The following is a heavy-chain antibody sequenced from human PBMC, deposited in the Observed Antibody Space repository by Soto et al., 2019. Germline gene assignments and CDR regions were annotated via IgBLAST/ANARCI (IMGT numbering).Heavy chain of an antibody. CDR2: ISAYNGNT. V-gene: IGHV1-18*01. CDR1: GYTFTIYG. J-gene: IGHJ6*03. Sequence: ASVKVSCTDSGYTFTIYGISWVRQAPGQGLEWMGWISAYNGNTNYAQKFQGRVTMTRNTSISTAYMELSSLRSEDTAVYYCARDTYYYGSGSPPPMDVWGKGTTVTVSS. CDR3: ARDTYYYGSGSPPPMDV. D-gene: IGHD3-10*01.